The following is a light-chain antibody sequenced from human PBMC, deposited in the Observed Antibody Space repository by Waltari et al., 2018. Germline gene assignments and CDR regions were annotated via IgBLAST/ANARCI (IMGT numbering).Light chain of an antibody. CDR2: DAS. CDR3: QQYSSSPLT. V-gene: IGKV3-20*01. CDR1: QSVNNY. Sequence: EIVLTQSPGTLSLSPGERATLSCRASQSVNNYLAWFQQKPGQAPRLLIHDASSRATGIPDRISGSGSGTDFTLTISGLEPQDFAVYYCQQYSSSPLTFGPGTKVDIK. J-gene: IGKJ3*01.